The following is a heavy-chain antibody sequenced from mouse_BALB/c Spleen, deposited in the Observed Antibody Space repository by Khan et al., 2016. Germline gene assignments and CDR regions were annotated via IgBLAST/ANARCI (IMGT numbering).Heavy chain of an antibody. J-gene: IGHJ2*01. D-gene: IGHD1-2*01. CDR1: GYSITSGYG. CDR2: ISYSGST. V-gene: IGHV3-2*02. Sequence: EVQLQESGPGLVKPSQSLSLTCTVTGYSITSGYGWNWIRQFPGNKLEWMGYISYSGSTNYNPSLKSRISITRDTSKNQCFLQLNSVTTADRATYDCARTARIKYWGQGTTLTVSS. CDR3: ARTARIKY.